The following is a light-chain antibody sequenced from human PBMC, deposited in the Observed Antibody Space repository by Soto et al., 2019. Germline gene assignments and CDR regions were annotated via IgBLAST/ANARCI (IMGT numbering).Light chain of an antibody. Sequence: EIVLTQSPTPLSVSAGEIATLSCTASQSVSSSLPWYQQKPGQAPRLLIYGASSRATGIPDRFSGSGSGTDFTLTISRLEPEDFAVYYCQQYNNSLWTFGQGTKVDIK. J-gene: IGKJ1*01. V-gene: IGKV3-20*01. CDR1: QSVSSS. CDR3: QQYNNSLWT. CDR2: GAS.